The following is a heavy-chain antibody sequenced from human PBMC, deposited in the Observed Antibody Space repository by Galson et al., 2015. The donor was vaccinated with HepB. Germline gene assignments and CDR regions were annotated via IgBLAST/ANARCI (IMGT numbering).Heavy chain of an antibody. CDR2: TYYRSKWYN. CDR3: ARDESGSYRMPYYYYYIDV. D-gene: IGHD1-26*01. Sequence: CAISGDSVSSNSAAWNWIRQSPSRGLEWLGRTYYRSKWYNDYAVSVKSRITINPDTSKNQFSLQLNSVTPEDTAVYYCARDESGSYRMPYYYYYIDVWGKGTTVTVSS. J-gene: IGHJ6*03. CDR1: GDSVSSNSAA. V-gene: IGHV6-1*01.